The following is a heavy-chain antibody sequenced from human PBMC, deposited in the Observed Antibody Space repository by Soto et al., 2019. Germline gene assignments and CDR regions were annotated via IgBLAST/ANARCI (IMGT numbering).Heavy chain of an antibody. V-gene: IGHV4-61*01. CDR1: GGCVSTGSYD. Sequence: EVLSLTWTDSGGCVSTGSYDWSWIRQPPGKGLEWIGKIFFTGSAHYNPSLRNRVTMSVDTSKEQFSLTLTSVTAADTAVYYCARDGHGMDVWGQGTTVTGSS. CDR2: IFFTGSA. CDR3: ARDGHGMDV. J-gene: IGHJ6*02.